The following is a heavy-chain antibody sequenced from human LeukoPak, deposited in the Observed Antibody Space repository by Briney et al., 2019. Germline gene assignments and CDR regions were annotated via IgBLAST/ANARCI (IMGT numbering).Heavy chain of an antibody. CDR3: ARDGSGSYYFY. CDR1: VYTFTGYY. Sequence: ASVKVSCKASVYTFTGYYIHWVRQAPGQALEWMGWINPNSGDTNFAQKFQGRVTMTRDTSISTAYMELNRLRSDDTAVYYCARDGSGSYYFYWGQGTLVTVSS. V-gene: IGHV1-2*02. J-gene: IGHJ4*02. CDR2: INPNSGDT. D-gene: IGHD3-10*01.